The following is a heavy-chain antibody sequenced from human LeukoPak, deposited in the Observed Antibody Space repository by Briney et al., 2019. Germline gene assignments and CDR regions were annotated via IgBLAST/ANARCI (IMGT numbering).Heavy chain of an antibody. V-gene: IGHV1-46*01. CDR3: ARSPNYDFWSGYPPGFDY. J-gene: IGHJ4*02. CDR1: GYTFTGYY. CDR2: INPSGGST. D-gene: IGHD3-3*01. Sequence: ASVTVSCKASGYTFTGYYMHWVRQAPGQGLEWMGIINPSGGSTSYAQKFQGRVTMTRDTSTSTVYMELSSLRSEDTAVYYCARSPNYDFWSGYPPGFDYWGQGTLVTVSS.